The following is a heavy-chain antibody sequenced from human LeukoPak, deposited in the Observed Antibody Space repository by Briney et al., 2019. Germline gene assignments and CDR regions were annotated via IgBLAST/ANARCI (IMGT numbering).Heavy chain of an antibody. CDR1: GGSISNYY. CDR2: IYYSGNS. J-gene: IGHJ4*02. Sequence: PSETLSLTCTVSGGSISNYYWSWIRQPPGKGLEWIGYIYYSGNSNYNPSLKSRVTISADTSKNEFSLKLSSVTAADTAIYYCATRSTGVAATFDSWGQGALVTVSS. D-gene: IGHD2-15*01. V-gene: IGHV4-59*01. CDR3: ATRSTGVAATFDS.